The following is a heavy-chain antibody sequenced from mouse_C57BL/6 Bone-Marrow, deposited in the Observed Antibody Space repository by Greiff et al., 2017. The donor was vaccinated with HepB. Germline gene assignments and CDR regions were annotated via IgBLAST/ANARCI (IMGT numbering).Heavy chain of an antibody. CDR2: ISSGVSYT. D-gene: IGHD1-1*01. CDR1: GFTFSSYG. J-gene: IGHJ2*01. Sequence: EVKLQESGGDLVKPGGSLKLSCAASGFTFSSYGMSWVRQTPDKRLEWVATISSGVSYTYYPDSVKGRFTISRDNAKNTLYLQMSSLKSEDTAMYYCTRPYYYNGSYCFDYRAQGTALTVSS. V-gene: IGHV5-6*01. CDR3: TRPYYYNGSYCFDY.